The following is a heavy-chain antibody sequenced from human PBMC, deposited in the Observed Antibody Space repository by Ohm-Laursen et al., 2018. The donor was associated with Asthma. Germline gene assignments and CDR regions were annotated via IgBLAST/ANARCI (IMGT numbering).Heavy chain of an antibody. CDR2: ISGSGVST. CDR1: GITVSVNY. Sequence: SLRLSCSASGITVSVNYMSWVRQAPGKGLEWVSAISGSGVSTYYADSVKGRFTISRDNYKNTLYLQMNNLRAEDTAVYYCARGTSGPWVNYAMDVWGQGTSVTVSS. V-gene: IGHV3-23*01. J-gene: IGHJ6*02. CDR3: ARGTSGPWVNYAMDV. D-gene: IGHD2-2*01.